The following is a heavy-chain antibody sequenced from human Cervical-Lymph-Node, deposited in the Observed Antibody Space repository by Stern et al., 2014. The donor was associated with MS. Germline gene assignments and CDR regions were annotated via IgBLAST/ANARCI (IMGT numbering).Heavy chain of an antibody. CDR1: GFTFSKHW. V-gene: IGHV3-74*03. CDR3: ARWPRAKAASSSSGPCVYNGLDA. Sequence: EVQLVESGGGLVQPGGSLRVSWEASGFTFSKHWVNWVRQAPGKGLVWVSRIKDDGSGATYAVSVSGLFTSSRNNAKNTLYRQMNSRREEDTAMYYCARWPRAKAASSSSGPCVYNGLDAWGQGTTVTFSS. J-gene: IGHJ6*02. CDR2: IKDDGSGA. D-gene: IGHD6-6*01.